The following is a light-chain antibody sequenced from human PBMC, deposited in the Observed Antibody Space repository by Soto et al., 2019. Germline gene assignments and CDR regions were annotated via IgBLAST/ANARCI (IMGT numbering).Light chain of an antibody. CDR3: QQDDNWPRT. Sequence: EIVMTQSPATLSVSPGERATLSCRASQSVSSNLAWYQRKPGQAPRLLIYGASTRATGIPARFSGSGSGTQFTLTISSLQSEDFALYYCQQDDNWPRTFGQGTKLEIK. CDR1: QSVSSN. V-gene: IGKV3-15*01. CDR2: GAS. J-gene: IGKJ2*01.